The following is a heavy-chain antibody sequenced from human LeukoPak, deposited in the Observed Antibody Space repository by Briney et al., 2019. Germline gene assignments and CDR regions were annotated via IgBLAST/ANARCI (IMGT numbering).Heavy chain of an antibody. V-gene: IGHV4-34*01. Sequence: PSETLSLTCAVYGGSFSGYYWSWSRQPPGKGLEWIGEINHSGSTNYNPSLKSRVTISVDTSKNQFSLKLSSVTAADTAVYYCASPGYCSGGSCRKPFDYWGQGTLVTVSS. CDR3: ASPGYCSGGSCRKPFDY. CDR1: GGSFSGYY. CDR2: INHSGST. D-gene: IGHD2-15*01. J-gene: IGHJ4*02.